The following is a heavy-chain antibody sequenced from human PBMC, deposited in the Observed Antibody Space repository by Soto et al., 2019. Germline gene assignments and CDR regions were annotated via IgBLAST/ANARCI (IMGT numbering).Heavy chain of an antibody. Sequence: ASVKCSCKAFGYTFTGYYMHWVRQAPGQGLEWMGWINPNSGCTNYAQKFQGWVNMTRDTSISTAYMELSRLRSDDTAVYYCARESRGYSGYDPYYYYYYGMDVWGQGTTVTVSS. V-gene: IGHV1-2*04. CDR1: GYTFTGYY. CDR2: INPNSGCT. J-gene: IGHJ6*02. D-gene: IGHD5-12*01. CDR3: ARESRGYSGYDPYYYYYYGMDV.